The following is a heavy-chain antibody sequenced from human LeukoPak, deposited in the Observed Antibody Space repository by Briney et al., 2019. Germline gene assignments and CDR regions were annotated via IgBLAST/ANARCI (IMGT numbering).Heavy chain of an antibody. V-gene: IGHV1-46*01. CDR1: GYTFTSYY. Sequence: GASVKVSCKASGYTFTSYYMHWVRQAPGQGLEWMGIINPSGGSTSYAQKFQGRVTMTRDTSTSTVYMELSSLRAEDTAVYYCARGPEDIVVVPAAMGWYFDLWGRGTLVTVSS. D-gene: IGHD2-2*01. CDR3: ARGPEDIVVVPAAMGWYFDL. J-gene: IGHJ2*01. CDR2: INPSGGST.